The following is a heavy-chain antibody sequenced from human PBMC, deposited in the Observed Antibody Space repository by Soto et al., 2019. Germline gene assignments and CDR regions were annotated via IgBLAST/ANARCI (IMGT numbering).Heavy chain of an antibody. CDR1: GGSISSSSYY. D-gene: IGHD4-17*01. Sequence: SETLSLTCSVSGGSISSSSYYWAWIRQPPGKGLEWIGSFYYSGSINYNPSLNSRVTISVDTSKNQFSLKLTSVTAADTAVYYCARHYRKGLTAVIENTRSYNWFDPWGQGTLVTVSS. CDR3: ARHYRKGLTAVIENTRSYNWFDP. J-gene: IGHJ5*02. V-gene: IGHV4-39*01. CDR2: FYYSGSI.